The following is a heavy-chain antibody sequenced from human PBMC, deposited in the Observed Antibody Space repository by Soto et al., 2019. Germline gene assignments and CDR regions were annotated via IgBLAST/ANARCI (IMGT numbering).Heavy chain of an antibody. V-gene: IGHV3-48*02. CDR2: ITSDTKTI. Sequence: EVQLVESGGDLVQREGSLRLSCVASGFTFSVYSMNWVRQAPGKGLEWFAYITSDTKTIKYADSVKGRFTISRDNAKNSVYLQMNRLRDEDTAVYYCARSVEGHFDYWGPGTVVTVSS. CDR3: ARSVEGHFDY. D-gene: IGHD6-19*01. J-gene: IGHJ4*02. CDR1: GFTFSVYS.